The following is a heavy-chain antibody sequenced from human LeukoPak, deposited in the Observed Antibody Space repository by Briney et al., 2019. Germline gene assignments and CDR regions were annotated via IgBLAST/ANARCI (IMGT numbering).Heavy chain of an antibody. CDR1: GFTFSHFW. Sequence: PGGSLRLSCAASGFTFSHFWMSWVRQAPGKGLEWVSTISASGGTTYPADSARGRFSISRDNSKNTLSLQMNSLRVDDTAVYYCAKEGPSGYDWDYWGQGTLVTVSS. V-gene: IGHV3-23*01. J-gene: IGHJ4*02. CDR2: ISASGGTT. D-gene: IGHD5-12*01. CDR3: AKEGPSGYDWDY.